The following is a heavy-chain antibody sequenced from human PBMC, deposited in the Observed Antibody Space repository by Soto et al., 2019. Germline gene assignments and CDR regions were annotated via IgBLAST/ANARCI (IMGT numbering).Heavy chain of an antibody. CDR3: ARGRRYSSSYDYYYYGMDV. D-gene: IGHD6-6*01. Sequence: SETLSLTCAVYGGSFSGYYWSWIRQPPGKGLEWIGEINHSGSTNYNPSLKSRVTISVDTSKNQFSLKLSSVTAADTAMYYCARGRRYSSSYDYYYYGMDVWGQGTTVTVSS. CDR2: INHSGST. J-gene: IGHJ6*02. V-gene: IGHV4-34*01. CDR1: GGSFSGYY.